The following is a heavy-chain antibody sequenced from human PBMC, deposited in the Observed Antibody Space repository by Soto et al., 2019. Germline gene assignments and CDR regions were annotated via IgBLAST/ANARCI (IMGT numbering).Heavy chain of an antibody. CDR3: ARAPIHYYYGMDV. CDR1: GFTFSSYA. Sequence: GGSLRLSCAASGFTFSSYAMHWVRQAPGKGLEWVAVISYDGSNKYYADSVKGRFTISRDNSKNTLYLQMNSLRAEDTAVYYCARAPIHYYYGMDVWGQGTTVTVSS. V-gene: IGHV3-30-3*01. D-gene: IGHD2-21*01. CDR2: ISYDGSNK. J-gene: IGHJ6*02.